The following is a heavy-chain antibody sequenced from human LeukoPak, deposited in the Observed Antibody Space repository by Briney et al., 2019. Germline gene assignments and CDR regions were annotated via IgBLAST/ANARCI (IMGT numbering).Heavy chain of an antibody. CDR1: GGSISSGSYY. Sequence: SETLSLTCTVSGGSISSGSYYWSWIRQPAGKGLEWIGRIYTSGSTNYNPSLKSRVTMSVDTSKNQFSLKLSSVTAADTAVYYCARGPNYYDSSGPLPLYYYYYMDVWGKGTTVTISS. D-gene: IGHD3-22*01. J-gene: IGHJ6*03. CDR2: IYTSGST. CDR3: ARGPNYYDSSGPLPLYYYYYMDV. V-gene: IGHV4-61*02.